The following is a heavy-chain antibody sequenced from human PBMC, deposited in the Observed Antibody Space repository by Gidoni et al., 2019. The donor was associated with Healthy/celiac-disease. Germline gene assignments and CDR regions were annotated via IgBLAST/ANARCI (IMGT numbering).Heavy chain of an antibody. V-gene: IGHV3-30-3*01. CDR1: GFTVSSYA. CDR3: ARGGDSSGWGPYYYYYGKDV. J-gene: IGHJ6*02. D-gene: IGHD6-19*01. CDR2: ISYDGSNK. Sequence: QVQLVESGGCVVQPGRSPRLSCAASGFTVSSYAMHWVRQAPGKGLEWVAVISYDGSNKYYADSVKGRFTISRDNSKNTLYLQMNSLRAEDTAVYYCARGGDSSGWGPYYYYYGKDVWGQGTTVTVSS.